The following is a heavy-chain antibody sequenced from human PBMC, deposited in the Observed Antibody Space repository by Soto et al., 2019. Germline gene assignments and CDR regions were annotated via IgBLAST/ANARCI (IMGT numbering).Heavy chain of an antibody. Sequence: QVLLVQSGAEMKQPGSSVSVSCKASGDSFTNYAFTWVRQAPGQGPEWLGGIILALGTPHYSQRFQGRLNITAYESSSTVYMELGSLRLDDTAVYYCGRYCTNTKCRGGYYLDLWGQGTLLTVSS. J-gene: IGHJ5*02. D-gene: IGHD2-8*01. V-gene: IGHV1-69*01. CDR2: IILALGTP. CDR3: GRYCTNTKCRGGYYLDL. CDR1: GDSFTNYA.